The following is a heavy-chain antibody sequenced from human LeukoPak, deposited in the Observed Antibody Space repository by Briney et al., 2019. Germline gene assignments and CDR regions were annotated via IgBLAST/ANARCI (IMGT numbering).Heavy chain of an antibody. CDR3: ARAESFRRNDVFGY. V-gene: IGHV1-2*02. CDR2: INPNSGGT. CDR1: GYTFTGYY. D-gene: IGHD1-1*01. J-gene: IGHJ4*02. Sequence: ASVKVSCKASGYTFTGYYMHWVRQAPGQGLEWMGWINPNSGGTNYAQKFQGRVTMTRDTSISTAYMELSRLRSGDTAVYYCARAESFRRNDVFGYWGQGTLVTVSS.